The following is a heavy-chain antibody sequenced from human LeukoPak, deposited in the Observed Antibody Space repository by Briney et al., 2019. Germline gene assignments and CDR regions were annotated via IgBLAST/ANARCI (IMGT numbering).Heavy chain of an antibody. D-gene: IGHD3-9*01. J-gene: IGHJ5*02. CDR3: ARAPQYYDILTGYQAYNWFDP. Sequence: GGSLRLSCAASGFTFSSYSMNWVRQAPGKGLEWVSSISSSSSYIYYADSVKGRFTISRDNAKNSLYLQMNSLRAEDTAVYYCARAPQYYDILTGYQAYNWFDPWGQGTLVTVSS. CDR2: ISSSSSYI. CDR1: GFTFSSYS. V-gene: IGHV3-21*01.